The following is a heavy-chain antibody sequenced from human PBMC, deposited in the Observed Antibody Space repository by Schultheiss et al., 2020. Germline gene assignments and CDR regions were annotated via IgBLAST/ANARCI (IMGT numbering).Heavy chain of an antibody. CDR2: IRSRGNDYGT. Sequence: GGSLRLSCAASGFTFSDSSVHWVRQASGKGLEWLGRIRSRGNDYGTAYSASVRGRFTFSRDDSENTAYLQMNSLKIEDTAVYYCTRPRRGYSDDAYDIWGQGTRVTVSS. CDR1: GFTFSDSS. CDR3: TRPRRGYSDDAYDI. J-gene: IGHJ3*02. V-gene: IGHV3-73*01. D-gene: IGHD4-23*01.